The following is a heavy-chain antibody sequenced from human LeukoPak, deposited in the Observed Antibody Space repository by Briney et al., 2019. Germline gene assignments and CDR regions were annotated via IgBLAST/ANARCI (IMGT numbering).Heavy chain of an antibody. CDR1: GFTFSSYE. D-gene: IGHD6-13*01. CDR2: ISSSGSTI. V-gene: IGHV3-48*03. J-gene: IGHJ6*04. CDR3: AIREDSSSWYNGYYYYGMDV. Sequence: GGSLRLSCAASGFTFSSYEMNWVRQAPGKGLEWVSYISSSGSTIYYADSVKGRFTISRDNAKNSLYLQMNSLRAEDTAVYYCAIREDSSSWYNGYYYYGMDVWAKGPRSPSPQ.